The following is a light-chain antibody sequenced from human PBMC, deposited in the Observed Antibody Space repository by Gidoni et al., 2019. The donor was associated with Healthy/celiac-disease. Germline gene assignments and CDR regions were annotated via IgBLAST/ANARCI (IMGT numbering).Light chain of an antibody. V-gene: IGLV2-14*01. J-gene: IGLJ1*01. CDR1: SSDVGCYNY. CDR3: SSYTSSSTSYV. CDR2: EVS. Sequence: QSALPQPASVSGSPGQSITISCTGTSSDVGCYNYVSWYQKHPGKAPKLMIYEVSNRPSGVSNRFSGSKSGNTASLTISGLQAEDEADYYCSSYTSSSTSYVFGTGTKVTVL.